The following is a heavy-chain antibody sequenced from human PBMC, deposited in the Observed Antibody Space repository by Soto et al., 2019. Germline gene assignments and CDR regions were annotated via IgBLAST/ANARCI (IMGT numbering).Heavy chain of an antibody. CDR1: GFTFSSYD. Sequence: EVQLLESGGGLVQPGGSLRLSCVGSGFTFSSYDMTWVRQAPGKGLEWVSSFSFYGRRDNTYYAASVKGRFTISRHNSRKAVYLQMDNLRGEDTAVDYCAKVLYSVSGGTTDHWGQGSLVSVSS. CDR2: FSFYGRRDNT. D-gene: IGHD5-12*01. CDR3: AKVLYSVSGGTTDH. J-gene: IGHJ4*02. V-gene: IGHV3-23*01.